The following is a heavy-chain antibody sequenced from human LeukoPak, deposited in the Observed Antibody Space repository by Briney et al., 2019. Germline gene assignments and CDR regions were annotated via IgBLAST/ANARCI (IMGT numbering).Heavy chain of an antibody. Sequence: SETLSLTCTVSGGSISSYYCSWIRQPAGKGLEWIGRIYSSGSTDYNPSLKSRVTMSVDTSKNQFSLRLSSLTAADTAVSYCAREGRGSTQAYWGQGTMVTVSS. J-gene: IGHJ4*02. CDR2: IYSSGST. CDR1: GGSISSYY. CDR3: AREGRGSTQAY. D-gene: IGHD2-15*01. V-gene: IGHV4-4*07.